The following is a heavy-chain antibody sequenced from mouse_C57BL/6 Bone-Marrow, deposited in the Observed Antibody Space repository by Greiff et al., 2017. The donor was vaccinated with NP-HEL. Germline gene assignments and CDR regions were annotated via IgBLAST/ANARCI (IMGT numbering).Heavy chain of an antibody. J-gene: IGHJ4*01. V-gene: IGHV5-9-1*02. CDR2: ISSGGDYI. Sequence: EVQVVESGEGLVKPGGSLKLSCAASGFTFSSYAMSWVRQTPEKRLEWVAYISSGGDYIYYADTVKGRFPISRDNARNTLYLQMSSLKSEDTAMYYCTRTCYYYGWMDYWGQGTSVTVTA. D-gene: IGHD1-1*01. CDR1: GFTFSSYA. CDR3: TRTCYYYGWMDY.